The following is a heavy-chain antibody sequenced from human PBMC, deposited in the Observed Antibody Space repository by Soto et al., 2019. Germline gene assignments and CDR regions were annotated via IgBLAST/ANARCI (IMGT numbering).Heavy chain of an antibody. CDR2: IYYIGST. CDR1: GGSISSGYYY. V-gene: IGHV4-30-4*01. Sequence: QVQMQESGPGLVKPSQTLSLTCTVSGGSISSGYYYWSWIRQPPGKGLGWIGYIYYIGSTYYNPFVKSRVTITVDTSKNKFSLKLSSVTAAETAVYYCARVGVVAATLDYWGQGTLVTVSS. CDR3: ARVGVVAATLDY. J-gene: IGHJ4*02. D-gene: IGHD2-15*01.